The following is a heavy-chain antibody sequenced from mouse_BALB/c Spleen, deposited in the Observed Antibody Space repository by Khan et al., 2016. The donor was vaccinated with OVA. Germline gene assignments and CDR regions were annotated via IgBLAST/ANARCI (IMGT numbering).Heavy chain of an antibody. J-gene: IGHJ3*01. D-gene: IGHD1-1*01. V-gene: IGHV9-1*02. CDR3: AGGLNYYGSWFAY. CDR1: GYTFTNYG. CDR2: INTYTGEP. Sequence: QIQLVQSGPELKKPGETVKISCKASGYTFTNYGMNWVKQAPGKALKWMGWINTYTGEPTYADDFKGRFAFSLETSASTAYLQINNLKNEDMVTYFCAGGLNYYGSWFAYWGQGTLVTVSA.